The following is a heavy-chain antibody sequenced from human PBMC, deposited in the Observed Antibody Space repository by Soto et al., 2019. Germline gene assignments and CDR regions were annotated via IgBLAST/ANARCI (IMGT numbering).Heavy chain of an antibody. D-gene: IGHD3-10*01. CDR3: ATRSGGGGAFDF. V-gene: IGHV3-48*03. CDR2: IGRGGTTT. CDR1: GLTFSNYE. J-gene: IGHJ3*01. Sequence: PGGSLRLSCAASGLTFSNYEMNWVRQAPGKGLEWVSYIGRGGTTTYYADSLKGRFTISRDNAKNSLYLQMNSLRAEDTAVYYGATRSGGGGAFDFWGQGTMVTVSS.